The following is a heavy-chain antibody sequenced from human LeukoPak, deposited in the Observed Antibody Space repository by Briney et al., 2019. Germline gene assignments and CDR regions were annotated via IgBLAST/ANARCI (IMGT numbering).Heavy chain of an antibody. D-gene: IGHD3-3*01. CDR1: GFTFSSYW. V-gene: IGHV3-7*03. Sequence: GGSLRLSCAASGFTFSSYWMSWVRQAPGKGLEWVANIRQDGNEKYYVDSVKGRFIISRDNAKNSLYLPINSLRAEDTAVYFCATSKLEWLFNFYYWGQGTLVTVSS. CDR2: IRQDGNEK. J-gene: IGHJ4*02. CDR3: ATSKLEWLFNFYY.